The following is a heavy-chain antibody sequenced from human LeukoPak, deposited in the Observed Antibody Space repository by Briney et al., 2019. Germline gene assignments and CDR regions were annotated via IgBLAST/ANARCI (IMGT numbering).Heavy chain of an antibody. V-gene: IGHV1-69*06. CDR2: IIPIFGTA. CDR1: GGTFSSYA. J-gene: IGHJ4*02. Sequence: SVKVSRKASGGTFSSYAISWVRQAPGQGLEWMGGIIPIFGTASYAQKFQGRVTITADKSTSTAYMELSSLRSEDTAVYYCARDLEFSSGWCPDYWGQGTLVTVSS. CDR3: ARDLEFSSGWCPDY. D-gene: IGHD6-19*01.